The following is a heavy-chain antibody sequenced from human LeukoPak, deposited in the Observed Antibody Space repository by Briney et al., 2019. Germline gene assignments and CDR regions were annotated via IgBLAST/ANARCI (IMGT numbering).Heavy chain of an antibody. D-gene: IGHD6-6*01. CDR3: ARDKGLAPHHDAFDI. CDR1: GGTFSSYT. Sequence: SVKVSCKASGGTFSSYTISWVRQAPGQGLEWMGRIIPILGIANYAQKFQGGVTITADKSTSTAYMELSSLRSEDTAVYYCARDKGLAPHHDAFDIWGQGTMVTVSS. CDR2: IIPILGIA. V-gene: IGHV1-69*04. J-gene: IGHJ3*02.